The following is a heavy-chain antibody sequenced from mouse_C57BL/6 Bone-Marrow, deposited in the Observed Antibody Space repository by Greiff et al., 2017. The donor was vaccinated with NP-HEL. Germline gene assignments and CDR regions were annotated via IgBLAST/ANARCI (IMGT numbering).Heavy chain of an antibody. V-gene: IGHV5-4*01. Sequence: EVQGVESGGGLVKPGGSLKLSCAASGFTFSSYAMSWVRQTPEKRLEWVATISDGGSYTYYPDNVKGRFTISRDNAKNNLYLQMSHLKSEDTAMYYCARDRGTVVAEGYFDVWGTGTTVTVSS. D-gene: IGHD1-1*01. J-gene: IGHJ1*03. CDR1: GFTFSSYA. CDR2: ISDGGSYT. CDR3: ARDRGTVVAEGYFDV.